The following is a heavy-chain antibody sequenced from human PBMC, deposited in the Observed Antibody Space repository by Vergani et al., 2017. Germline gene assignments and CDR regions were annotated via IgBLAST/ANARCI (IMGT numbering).Heavy chain of an antibody. D-gene: IGHD6-25*01. CDR1: GGSISSSSYY. CDR2: IYYSGST. Sequence: QLQLQESGPGLVKPSETLSLTCTVSGGSISSSSYYWGWIRQPPGKGLEWIGSIYYSGSTYYNPSLKGRVTISVDTSKNQFSLKLRSLTAADTAVYYCARHHLGGMAASRGFDYWGQGTLVTVSS. CDR3: ARHHLGGMAASRGFDY. J-gene: IGHJ4*02. V-gene: IGHV4-39*01.